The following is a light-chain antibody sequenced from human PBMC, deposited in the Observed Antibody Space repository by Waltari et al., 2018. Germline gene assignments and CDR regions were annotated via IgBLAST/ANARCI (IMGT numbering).Light chain of an antibody. V-gene: IGLV2-8*01. Sequence: QSALTQPPSASGSPGQSATISCSGTNSDIGTYNYVYWFQQHPGRAPKLLIYEVNKRPSGVPDRFSGSKSDNRASLTVSGLQADDEAVYHCSSYAGSNTLVFGGGTRLTVL. CDR1: NSDIGTYNY. CDR3: SSYAGSNTLV. J-gene: IGLJ2*01. CDR2: EVN.